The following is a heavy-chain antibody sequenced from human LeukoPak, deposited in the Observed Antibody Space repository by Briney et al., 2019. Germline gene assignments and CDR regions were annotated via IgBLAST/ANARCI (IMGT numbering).Heavy chain of an antibody. J-gene: IGHJ4*02. V-gene: IGHV3-30*04. D-gene: IGHD2-2*01. CDR1: GFTFSSYA. CDR3: ASGVVPAAMYY. Sequence: PGGSLRLSCAAPGFTFSSYAMHWVRQAPGKGLEWVAVISYDGSNKYYADSVKGRFTISRDNSKNTLYLQMNSLRAEDTAVYYCASGVVPAAMYYWGQGTLVTVSS. CDR2: ISYDGSNK.